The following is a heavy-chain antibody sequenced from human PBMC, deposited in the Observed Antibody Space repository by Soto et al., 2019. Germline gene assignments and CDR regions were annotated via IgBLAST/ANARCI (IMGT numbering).Heavy chain of an antibody. Sequence: SETLSLTCTVSGGSINSGGYYWTWIRQHPGKGLEWIGTIYFSGTANYTPSLKSRVTISVDTSKSQFSLKLSSVTAAYTAVYYWGRRERSVFPYWWHPGGQETLVPVSS. CDR3: GRRERSVFPYWWHP. V-gene: IGHV4-31*03. CDR2: IYFSGTA. D-gene: IGHD2-8*02. CDR1: GGSINSGGYY. J-gene: IGHJ5*02.